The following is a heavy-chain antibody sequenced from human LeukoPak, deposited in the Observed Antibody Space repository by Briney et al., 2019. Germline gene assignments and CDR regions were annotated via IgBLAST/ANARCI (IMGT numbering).Heavy chain of an antibody. D-gene: IGHD6-19*01. V-gene: IGHV3-53*01. CDR2: IYTGGTT. CDR1: GFPVYTNP. CDR3: ARSPAFYDGAVVKYYFDY. J-gene: IGHJ4*02. Sequence: GGSLRLSCAVSGFPVYTNPISWVRQVPGKGLEWVSVIYTGGTTHYADTVKGRFTISRDNSKNTVYLEMNSLRAEDAAVYFCARSPAFYDGAVVKYYFDYWGQGTLVTVSS.